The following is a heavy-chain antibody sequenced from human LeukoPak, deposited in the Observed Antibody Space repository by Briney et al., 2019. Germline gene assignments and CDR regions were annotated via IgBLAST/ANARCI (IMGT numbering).Heavy chain of an antibody. J-gene: IGHJ5*02. V-gene: IGHV4-39*01. CDR2: IYYSGST. Sequence: SETLSLTCTVSGGSISSSSYYWGWIRQPPGKGLEWIGSIYYSGSTYYNPSLKSRVTISVDTSKTQFSLKLSSVPAADTAVYYCARQADLYYYGSGSYYWFDPWGQGTLVTVSS. CDR1: GGSISSSSYY. D-gene: IGHD3-10*01. CDR3: ARQADLYYYGSGSYYWFDP.